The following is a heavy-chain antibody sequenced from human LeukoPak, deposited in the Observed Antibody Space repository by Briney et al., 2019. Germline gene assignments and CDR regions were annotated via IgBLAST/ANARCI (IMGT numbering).Heavy chain of an antibody. Sequence: GGSLRLSCAASGFTFSSYGMHWVRQAPGKGLEWVAVIWYDGSNKYYADSVKGRFTISRDNSKNTLYLQMNSLRAEDTAVYYCASDSSSWYNLDYWGQGTLVTVSS. CDR1: GFTFSSYG. D-gene: IGHD6-13*01. J-gene: IGHJ4*02. V-gene: IGHV3-33*01. CDR2: IWYDGSNK. CDR3: ASDSSSWYNLDY.